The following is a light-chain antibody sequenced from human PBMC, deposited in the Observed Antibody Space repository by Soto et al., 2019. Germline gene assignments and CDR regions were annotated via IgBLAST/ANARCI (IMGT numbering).Light chain of an antibody. V-gene: IGLV1-51*01. Sequence: QSVLTQPPSVSAAPGQKVTISCSGSSSNIGNNYVSWYQHLPGTAPKLLIYDSNKRPSGIPDRFSGSKSGTSATLGITGLQTGDEADYYCGTWDSSLSAGVLGGGTKLTVL. CDR2: DSN. J-gene: IGLJ2*01. CDR3: GTWDSSLSAGV. CDR1: SSNIGNNY.